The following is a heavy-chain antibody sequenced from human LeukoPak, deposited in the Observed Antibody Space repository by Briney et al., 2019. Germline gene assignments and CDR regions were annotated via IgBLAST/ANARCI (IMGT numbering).Heavy chain of an antibody. D-gene: IGHD2-2*01. J-gene: IGHJ6*03. CDR3: ASLYCSSTSCYAYYMDV. CDR2: INHSGST. Sequence: PSETLSLTCAVYGGSFSGYYWSWIRQPPGKGLEWIGEINHSGSTNYNPSLKSRVTISVDTSKNQFSLKLSSVTAADTAVYYCASLYCSSTSCYAYYMDVWGKGTTVTASS. CDR1: GGSFSGYY. V-gene: IGHV4-34*01.